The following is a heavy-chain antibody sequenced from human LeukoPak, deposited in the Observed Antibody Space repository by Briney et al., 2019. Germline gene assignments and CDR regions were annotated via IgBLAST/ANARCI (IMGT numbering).Heavy chain of an antibody. J-gene: IGHJ4*02. Sequence: PSETLSLTCTVSGGSISSTTYYWGWIRQPPGKGLEWIGSIYYSGSTYYNPSLKSRVTISVDTSKNQFSLRLSSVTAADTAVYYCARATPADILTGYYDYFDYWGQGTLVTVSS. D-gene: IGHD3-9*01. CDR2: IYYSGST. V-gene: IGHV4-39*01. CDR3: ARATPADILTGYYDYFDY. CDR1: GGSISSTTYY.